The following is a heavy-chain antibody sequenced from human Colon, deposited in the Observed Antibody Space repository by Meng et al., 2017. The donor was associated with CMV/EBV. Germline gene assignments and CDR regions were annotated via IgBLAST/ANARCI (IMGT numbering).Heavy chain of an antibody. Sequence: GGSLRLSCSASGFTFSAFSMNWVRQTPSKGLEWVSIIYQDRRQFYADSVKGRFTISRDNSRDTVYLQMTDLRADDTATYFCAKDWTQDGLFTFDFWGRGTVVTVSS. CDR2: IYQDRRQ. CDR1: GFTFSAFS. D-gene: IGHD1-1*01. V-gene: IGHV3-23*03. CDR3: AKDWTQDGLFTFDF. J-gene: IGHJ4*02.